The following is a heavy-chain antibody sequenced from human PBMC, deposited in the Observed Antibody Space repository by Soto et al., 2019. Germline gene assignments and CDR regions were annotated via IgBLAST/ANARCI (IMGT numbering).Heavy chain of an antibody. CDR3: ARDQSGNDNGYSYWWFDP. CDR2: INPSDDTT. V-gene: IGHV1-46*01. D-gene: IGHD3-22*01. CDR1: GYTFTRHW. J-gene: IGHJ5*02. Sequence: VASVKVSCKASGYTFTRHWVHWVRQAPGQGLEWMGIINPSDDTTAYAQKFQGRVTVTRDTSTSTVYMELSSLRSEDTAIYYCARDQSGNDNGYSYWWFDPWGQGTLVTVS.